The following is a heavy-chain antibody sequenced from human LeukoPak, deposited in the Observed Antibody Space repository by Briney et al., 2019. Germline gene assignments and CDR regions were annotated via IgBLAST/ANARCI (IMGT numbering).Heavy chain of an antibody. V-gene: IGHV3-48*03. D-gene: IGHD3-16*01. Sequence: PGGSLRLSCAASGFTFSSYDMNWVRQAPGKGLEWVSYISSSGSTIYYADSVKGRFTISRDNAKNSLYLQMNSLRAEDTAVYYCARDGPPRAGWGRKYYYMDVWGKGTTVTISS. CDR2: ISSSGSTI. J-gene: IGHJ6*03. CDR1: GFTFSSYD. CDR3: ARDGPPRAGWGRKYYYMDV.